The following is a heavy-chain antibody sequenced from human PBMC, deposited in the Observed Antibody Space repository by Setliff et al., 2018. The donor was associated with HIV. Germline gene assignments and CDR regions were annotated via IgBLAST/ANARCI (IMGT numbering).Heavy chain of an antibody. Sequence: PSETLSLTCTVSGGSISSNSYYWGWIRQPPGKGLEWIGSIYHSGRTDYNPSLKSRVTISVDTSKNQFSLKLTSVTAADTAVYYCARDQPQDYDSLTGYYTGRYFDYWGRGTLVTVSS. J-gene: IGHJ4*02. CDR3: ARDQPQDYDSLTGYYTGRYFDY. CDR2: IYHSGRT. CDR1: GGSISSNSYY. V-gene: IGHV4-39*07. D-gene: IGHD3-9*01.